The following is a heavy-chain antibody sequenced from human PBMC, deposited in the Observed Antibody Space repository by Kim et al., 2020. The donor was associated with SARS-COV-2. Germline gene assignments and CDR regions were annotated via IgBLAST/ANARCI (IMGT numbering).Heavy chain of an antibody. V-gene: IGHV3-74*01. D-gene: IGHD3-3*02. CDR2: VGGDGGSR. CDR1: GFTFTDYW. CDR3: TSIFEY. Sequence: GGSLRLSCAASGFTFTDYWIHWVRQIPGKGLVWVSSVGGDGGSRYYADSVKGRFTTSRANARNMLYLQMNILRVADTAIYIVTSIFEYWARGALATFS. J-gene: IGHJ4*02.